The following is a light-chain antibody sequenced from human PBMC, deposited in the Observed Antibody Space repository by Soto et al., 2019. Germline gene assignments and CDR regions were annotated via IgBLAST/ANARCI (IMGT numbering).Light chain of an antibody. J-gene: IGLJ1*01. Sequence: QSALTQPPSASGSPGQSVTIYCTGTSSDVDDYNYVSWYQQHTGKAPKLIIYEVTHRPSGVPDRFSGSKSGNTASLTVSGLQSEDEADYCCCSYSDSNHFVFGTGTKVTVL. CDR1: SSDVDDYNY. V-gene: IGLV2-8*01. CDR3: CSYSDSNHFV. CDR2: EVT.